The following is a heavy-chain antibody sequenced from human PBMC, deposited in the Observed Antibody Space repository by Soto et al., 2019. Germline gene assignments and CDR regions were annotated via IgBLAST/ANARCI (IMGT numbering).Heavy chain of an antibody. CDR1: GGSISSSSYC. CDR2: IYYSGST. D-gene: IGHD4-17*01. Sequence: SETLSLTCTVSGGSISSSSYCWGWIRQPPGKGLEWIGSIYYSGSTYYNLSLKSRVTISVDRSKNQFSLKLSSVTAADTAVYYCARGMTTVTTFDYWGQGTLVTVSS. V-gene: IGHV4-39*07. J-gene: IGHJ4*02. CDR3: ARGMTTVTTFDY.